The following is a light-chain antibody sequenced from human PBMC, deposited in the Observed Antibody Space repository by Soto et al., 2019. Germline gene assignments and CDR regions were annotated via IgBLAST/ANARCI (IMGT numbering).Light chain of an antibody. V-gene: IGLV2-14*01. Sequence: SLLAQPASVSGSPGQSITLSCPGTSSDIGEYKYVSWYQQHPGKAPKLVVYDVNSRPSGVSNRFSGSKSGNTASLIISGLQAEDEADYYCSSHTTRSTYVFGTGTKVPS. CDR3: SSHTTRSTYV. CDR2: DVN. CDR1: SSDIGEYKY. J-gene: IGLJ1*01.